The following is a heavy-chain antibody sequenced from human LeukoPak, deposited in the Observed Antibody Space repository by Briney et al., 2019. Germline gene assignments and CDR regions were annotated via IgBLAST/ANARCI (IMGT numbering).Heavy chain of an antibody. V-gene: IGHV3-15*01. D-gene: IGHD6-13*01. J-gene: IGHJ4*02. Sequence: GGSLRLSCAASGFSFTNVWMSWVRQAPGKGLEWVGRIKSKTDGGTTAYAASVKGRFTISRDDSKNTLYLQVNSLKSEDTAVYYCTTPIAAAGHSDYWGQGTLVTVSS. CDR2: IKSKTDGGTT. CDR3: TTPIAAAGHSDY. CDR1: GFSFTNVW.